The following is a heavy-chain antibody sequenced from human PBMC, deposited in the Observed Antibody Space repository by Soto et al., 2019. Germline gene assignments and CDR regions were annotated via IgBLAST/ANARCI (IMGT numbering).Heavy chain of an antibody. Sequence: ASVKVSCKASGYTFTSYGISWVRQAPGQGLEWMGWISAYNGNTNYAQKLQGRVTMTTDTSTSTAYMELRSLRSDDTAVYYCTRVSTMVRRPDYWGQGTLVTVSS. D-gene: IGHD3-10*01. V-gene: IGHV1-18*01. J-gene: IGHJ4*02. CDR3: TRVSTMVRRPDY. CDR1: GYTFTSYG. CDR2: ISAYNGNT.